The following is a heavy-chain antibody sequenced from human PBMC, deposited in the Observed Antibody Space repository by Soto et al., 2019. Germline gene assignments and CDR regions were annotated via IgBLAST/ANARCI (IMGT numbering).Heavy chain of an antibody. CDR1: GGSISSYY. V-gene: IGHV4-59*01. CDR3: ARGSMTGGYYYDSSGYYYKY. Sequence: SETLSLTCSVSGGSISSYYWSWIRQPPGKGLEWIGYIYYSGSTNYNPSLKSRVTISVDTSKNQFSLKLSSVTAADTAVYYCARGSMTGGYYYDSSGYYYKYGGQGTLVTVSS. J-gene: IGHJ4*02. CDR2: IYYSGST. D-gene: IGHD3-22*01.